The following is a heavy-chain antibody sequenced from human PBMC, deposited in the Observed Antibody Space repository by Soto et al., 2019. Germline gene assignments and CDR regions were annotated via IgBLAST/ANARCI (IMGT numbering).Heavy chain of an antibody. Sequence: QVQLVQSGAEVKKPGASVKVSCKASGYTFTGYYMHWVRQAPGQGLEWMGWINPNSGGTNYAQKFQGRVTMTRDTSISTAYMELSRLRSDDTAVYYCARVSRMVRGVKLGQWLSDFDYWGQGTLVTVSS. J-gene: IGHJ4*02. CDR1: GYTFTGYY. CDR3: ARVSRMVRGVKLGQWLSDFDY. CDR2: INPNSGGT. V-gene: IGHV1-2*02. D-gene: IGHD3-10*01.